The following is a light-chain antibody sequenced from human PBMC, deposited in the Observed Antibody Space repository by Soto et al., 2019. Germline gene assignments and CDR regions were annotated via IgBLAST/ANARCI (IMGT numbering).Light chain of an antibody. J-gene: IGLJ1*01. V-gene: IGLV2-11*01. CDR2: DVS. CDR3: CSYAGGSYV. CDR1: SSDVGGYDY. Sequence: QSVLTQPRSVSGSPGQSVAISCTGTSSDVGGYDYVSWYQQHPGKAPNVIIFDVSKRPSGVPDRFSGSKSGNTASLTISGLQAEDEADYYCCSYAGGSYVFGTGTKVTVL.